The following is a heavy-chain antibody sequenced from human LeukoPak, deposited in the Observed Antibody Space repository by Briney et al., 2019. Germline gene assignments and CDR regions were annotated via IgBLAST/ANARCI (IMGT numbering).Heavy chain of an antibody. Sequence: PGGSLRLSCAASGFTFSSYAIHWVRQAPGKGLEYVSNISSKGDNIFYANSVKGRFTISRDNSKNTVYLQLGSLRAEDMAVYYCGRVRISAARGYMDVWGKGTTVTVSS. CDR3: GRVRISAARGYMDV. V-gene: IGHV3-64*01. D-gene: IGHD6-13*01. CDR1: GFTFSSYA. CDR2: ISSKGDNI. J-gene: IGHJ6*04.